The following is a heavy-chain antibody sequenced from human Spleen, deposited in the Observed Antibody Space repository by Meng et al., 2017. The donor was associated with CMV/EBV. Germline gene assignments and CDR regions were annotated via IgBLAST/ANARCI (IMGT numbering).Heavy chain of an antibody. J-gene: IGHJ4*02. V-gene: IGHV1-18*01. CDR1: TFTTYG. Sequence: TFTTYGVTCVRQAPGQGLEWMGWISTYNAHTKYALKLQDRVTMTTDTSTSTAYMALRSLRSDDTAVYYCARVPPRFSSSWYGGYFDCWGQGTLVTVSS. CDR2: ISTYNAHT. CDR3: ARVPPRFSSSWYGGYFDC. D-gene: IGHD6-13*01.